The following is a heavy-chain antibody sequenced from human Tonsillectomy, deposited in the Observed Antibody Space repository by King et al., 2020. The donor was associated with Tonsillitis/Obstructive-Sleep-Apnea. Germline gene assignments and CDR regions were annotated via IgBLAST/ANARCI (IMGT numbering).Heavy chain of an antibody. CDR3: VKDHCGGNCYSDPYFDY. V-gene: IGHV3-33*06. Sequence: VQLVESGRGVVQPGRSLRLSCAASGFSFSTYGMHWVRQAPGKGLEWVAVIWYDGSDKYYADSVKGRFTISRDNSKNTVYLEMSSLRAEDTALYYCVKDHCGGNCYSDPYFDYWGQGTLVTVSS. D-gene: IGHD2-21*01. J-gene: IGHJ4*02. CDR2: IWYDGSDK. CDR1: GFSFSTYG.